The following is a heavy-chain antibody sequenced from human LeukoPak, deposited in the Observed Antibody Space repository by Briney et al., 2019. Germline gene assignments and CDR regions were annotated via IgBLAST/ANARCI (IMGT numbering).Heavy chain of an antibody. J-gene: IGHJ4*02. Sequence: GGSLRLSCAASGFTFSTYAMHWVRQAPGKGLEWVAVTSYDGSNKYYADSVKGRFTISRDNSKNTLYLQMNSLRAEDTAVYYCAKDLYGRYSGSAFDYWGQGTLVTVSS. CDR1: GFTFSTYA. CDR2: TSYDGSNK. D-gene: IGHD1-26*01. V-gene: IGHV3-30-3*01. CDR3: AKDLYGRYSGSAFDY.